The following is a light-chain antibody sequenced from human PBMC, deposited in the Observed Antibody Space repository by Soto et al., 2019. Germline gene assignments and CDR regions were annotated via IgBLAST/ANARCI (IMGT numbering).Light chain of an antibody. V-gene: IGKV3D-20*02. CDR2: GAS. J-gene: IGKJ1*01. CDR3: QQRWT. CDR1: QSVNSNY. Sequence: EMVMTQSPAILSVSAGESATLSCRASQSVNSNYLAWYQQHPGQPPRLLIYGASSRATGIPDRFSGSGSGTDFTLTISRLEPEDFAVYYCQQRWTFGQGTKVDIK.